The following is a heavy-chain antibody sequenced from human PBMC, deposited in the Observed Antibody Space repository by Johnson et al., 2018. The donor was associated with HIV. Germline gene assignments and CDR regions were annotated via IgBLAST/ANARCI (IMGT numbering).Heavy chain of an antibody. CDR1: GFTVSANY. V-gene: IGHV3-66*01. J-gene: IGHJ3*02. Sequence: VQLVESGGGLVQPGGSLRLSCTASGFTVSANYMSWVRQAPGKGLEWVSVIYSGGSTYYADSVKGRFIISRDNSKNTLNLQMNSRRAEDTAVYYCARDDGGGGDAFDIWGQGTMVTVSS. CDR3: ARDDGGGGDAFDI. D-gene: IGHD2-15*01. CDR2: IYSGGST.